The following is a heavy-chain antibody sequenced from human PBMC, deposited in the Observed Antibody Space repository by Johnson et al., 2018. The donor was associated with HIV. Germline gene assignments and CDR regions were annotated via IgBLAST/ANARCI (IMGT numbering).Heavy chain of an antibody. CDR1: GFTFSDYY. J-gene: IGHJ3*02. V-gene: IGHV3-11*04. CDR3: VRDDGISGDPVDI. D-gene: IGHD3-10*01. CDR2: ISSSGSTI. Sequence: QVQLVESGGGLVKPGGSLRLSCAASGFTFSDYYMSWIRQAPGKGLEWVSYISSSGSTIYYADSVKGRFTISRDNAKNSVDLQMNSMRVDDTAVYYCVRDDGISGDPVDIWGQGTMVTVSS.